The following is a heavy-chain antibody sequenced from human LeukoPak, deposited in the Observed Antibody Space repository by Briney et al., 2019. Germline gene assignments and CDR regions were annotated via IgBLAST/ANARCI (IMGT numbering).Heavy chain of an antibody. D-gene: IGHD6-13*01. CDR2: ISGSGGST. CDR3: AKDPTDTSRWYIVEYFQH. Sequence: GGSLRLSCAASGFTFSTYAMSWVRQAPGKGLQWVSGISGSGGSTYYTDSVKGRFTISGDNSKHTLYLQMHSLRAEDPAVYYCAKDPTDTSRWYIVEYFQHWGQGTLVTVSS. J-gene: IGHJ1*01. V-gene: IGHV3-23*01. CDR1: GFTFSTYA.